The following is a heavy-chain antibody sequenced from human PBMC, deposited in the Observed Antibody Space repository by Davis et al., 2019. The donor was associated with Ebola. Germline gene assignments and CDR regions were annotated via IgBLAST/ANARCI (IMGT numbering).Heavy chain of an antibody. V-gene: IGHV1-18*04. Sequence: AASVKVSCKASGYTFTNYYMHWVRQAPGQGLEWMGWISGYNGNTQYAQKFQGRVTLTTDTSTSTAYMELRSLRSDDTAMYYCARIELISFPWDYWGQGTLVTVSS. CDR1: GYTFTNYY. CDR2: ISGYNGNT. D-gene: IGHD3-10*01. J-gene: IGHJ4*02. CDR3: ARIELISFPWDY.